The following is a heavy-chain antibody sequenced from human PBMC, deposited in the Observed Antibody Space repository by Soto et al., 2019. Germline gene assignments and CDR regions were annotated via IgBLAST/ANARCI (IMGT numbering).Heavy chain of an antibody. CDR3: ARDYGASYYYYMDV. CDR1: GGSITSYY. D-gene: IGHD3-10*01. V-gene: IGHV4-59*01. J-gene: IGHJ6*03. CDR2: VYDRGST. Sequence: QVQLQESGPGLVQPSETLFLTCTVSGGSITSYYWSWIRQPPGKGLEWIGYVYDRGSTDYNPSLKSRVTISVDTSKDQFSLRLSSVTAADTAVYFCARDYGASYYYYMDVWGKGTTVTVS.